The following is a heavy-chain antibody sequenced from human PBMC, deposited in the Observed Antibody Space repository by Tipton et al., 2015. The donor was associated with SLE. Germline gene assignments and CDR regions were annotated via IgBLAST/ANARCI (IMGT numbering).Heavy chain of an antibody. CDR3: ARVVPGSHFDY. Sequence: TLSLTCAVSGYSISSGYYWGWIRQPPGKGLEWIGSTHHSGTTYYNPSLKSRVTISVDTSKNHFSLKMGSVTAADTAVYYCARVVPGSHFDYWGQGTLVTVSS. D-gene: IGHD2-2*01. J-gene: IGHJ4*02. CDR2: THHSGTT. V-gene: IGHV4-38-2*01. CDR1: GYSISSGYY.